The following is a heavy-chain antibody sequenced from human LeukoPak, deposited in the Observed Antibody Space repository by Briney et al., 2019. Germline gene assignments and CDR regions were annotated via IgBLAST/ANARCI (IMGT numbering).Heavy chain of an antibody. V-gene: IGHV1-8*01. J-gene: IGHJ4*02. Sequence: ASVKVSCKASGYTFTSYDINWVRQATGQGLEWMGWMNTNSGNTGYAQKFQGRVTMTRNTSISTAYMELSSLRSEDTAVYYCARGRRDTAMVLTYWGQGTLVTVSS. D-gene: IGHD5-18*01. CDR2: MNTNSGNT. CDR1: GYTFTSYD. CDR3: ARGRRDTAMVLTY.